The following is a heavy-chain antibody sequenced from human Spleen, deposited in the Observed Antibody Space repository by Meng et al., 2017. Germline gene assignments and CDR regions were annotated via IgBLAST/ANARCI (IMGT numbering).Heavy chain of an antibody. V-gene: IGHV1-46*01. Sequence: QVQLGQPGAEGKNPGASVKVSCKASGQTLTRNYMHWVRQATGQELDWMGIITPSGGSKSYAQKFQGRVTMTRDTSTNTVYMELSSLRSEDTAVYYCASGAAAGTLGWFDPWGQGTLVTVSS. CDR3: ASGAAAGTLGWFDP. CDR1: GQTLTRNY. CDR2: ITPSGGSK. D-gene: IGHD6-13*01. J-gene: IGHJ5*02.